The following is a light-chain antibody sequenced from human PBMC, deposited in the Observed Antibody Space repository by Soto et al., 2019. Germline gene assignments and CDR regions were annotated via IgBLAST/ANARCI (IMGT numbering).Light chain of an antibody. CDR2: DAS. CDR3: QHYNSYPEA. Sequence: IQIKQSPSTLSASVGDRATTTCPASQSISNWLAWYQQKPGKVPRLMIFDASSLESGVPSTFSGSGSGTEFTLTISSLLPDDFATYYCQHYNSYPEAFGQGTKVDI. J-gene: IGKJ1*01. V-gene: IGKV1-5*01. CDR1: QSISNW.